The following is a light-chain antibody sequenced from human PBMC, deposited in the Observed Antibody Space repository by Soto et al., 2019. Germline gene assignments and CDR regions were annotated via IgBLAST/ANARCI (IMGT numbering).Light chain of an antibody. CDR2: DVS. J-gene: IGLJ2*01. Sequence: QSVLTHPASVSRSPGHSITISCTGTSSDVGAYNYVSWYQQHPVKAPKLMIYDVSSRPSGISNRFSGSKSGNTASLTISGVQAEDEADYYCSSYASSSTVIFGGGTKVTVL. CDR3: SSYASSSTVI. CDR1: SSDVGAYNY. V-gene: IGLV2-14*01.